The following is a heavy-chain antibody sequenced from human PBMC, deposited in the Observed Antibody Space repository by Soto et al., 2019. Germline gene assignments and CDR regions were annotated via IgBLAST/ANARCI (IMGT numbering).Heavy chain of an antibody. V-gene: IGHV4-31*03. CDR3: ARGLDSSGAVAY. J-gene: IGHJ4*02. Sequence: QVQLQESGPGLVKPSQTLSLTCTVSGGSISSGGYYWSWIRQHPGKCLEWIGYIYYSGRTYYTPSLKRRGTISVDTSQNQFSLKLSSVTDADTAVYYCARGLDSSGAVAYWGQVTLFTVSS. CDR1: GGSISSGGYY. CDR2: IYYSGRT. D-gene: IGHD6-25*01.